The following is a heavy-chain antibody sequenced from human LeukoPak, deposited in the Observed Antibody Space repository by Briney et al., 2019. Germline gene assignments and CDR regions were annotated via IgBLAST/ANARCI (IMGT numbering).Heavy chain of an antibody. CDR3: ARSMIVVVNGFDY. J-gene: IGHJ4*02. D-gene: IGHD3-22*01. CDR1: GGSISSYY. V-gene: IGHV4-59*08. CDR2: IYYSGST. Sequence: SETLSLTCTVSGGSISSYYWSWIRQPPGKGLEWIGYIYYSGSTNYNPSLKSRVTISVDTSKNQFSLKLSSVTAADTAVYYCARSMIVVVNGFDYWGQGTLVTVSS.